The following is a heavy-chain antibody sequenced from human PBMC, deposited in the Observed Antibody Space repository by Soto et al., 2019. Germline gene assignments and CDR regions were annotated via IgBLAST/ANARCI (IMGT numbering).Heavy chain of an antibody. J-gene: IGHJ4*02. Sequence: PGGSLRLSCEVSGFSVTANYMSWVRQAPEKGLEWVSVIYSGGSTYYVDSVKGRFSISRDISKNTLYLQMNSLRAADTAVYYCARSFGVAAAGPFDYWGQGTLVTVSS. V-gene: IGHV3-53*01. CDR2: IYSGGST. CDR1: GFSVTANY. D-gene: IGHD6-13*01. CDR3: ARSFGVAAAGPFDY.